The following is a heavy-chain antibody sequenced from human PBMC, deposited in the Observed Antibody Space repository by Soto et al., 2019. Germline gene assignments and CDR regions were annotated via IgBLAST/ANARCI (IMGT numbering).Heavy chain of an antibody. J-gene: IGHJ5*01. D-gene: IGHD2-21*02. CDR2: VHNSGST. Sequence: PSETLSLTCTVSGGSISSHYWSWIRQPPGKRLEWIGYVHNSGSTNYNPSLKSRVTTAVDTSKNQFSLRLSSVTAADTAVYYCARHVYEFDNGDNNRFDSWGQGILVTVSS. CDR3: ARHVYEFDNGDNNRFDS. V-gene: IGHV4-59*08. CDR1: GGSISSHY.